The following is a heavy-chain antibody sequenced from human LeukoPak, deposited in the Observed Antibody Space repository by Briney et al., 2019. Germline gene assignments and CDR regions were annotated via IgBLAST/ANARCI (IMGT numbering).Heavy chain of an antibody. Sequence: GGSLRLSCAASGFTFSSYGMSWVRQAPGKGLEWISGISGSGGSTYYADSVKGQFTISRDNSKNTLFLLMNSLRPEDTAVYYCARVGEWELLAIWGQGTLVTVSS. J-gene: IGHJ4*02. V-gene: IGHV3-23*01. CDR1: GFTFSSYG. CDR2: ISGSGGST. CDR3: ARVGEWELLAI. D-gene: IGHD1-26*01.